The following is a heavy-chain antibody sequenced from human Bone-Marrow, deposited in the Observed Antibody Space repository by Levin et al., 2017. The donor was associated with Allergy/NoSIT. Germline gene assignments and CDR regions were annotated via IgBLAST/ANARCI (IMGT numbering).Heavy chain of an antibody. CDR2: ITPILDVP. Sequence: KISCKTSGGTFSTFTINWLRQAPGQGLEWMGTITPILDVPNRAQKFQGRLTITADKLTSTAYMELSGLRSEDTAVYYCARDLGYFYGSGNYGYFDYWGQGTVVTVSS. CDR1: GGTFSTFT. D-gene: IGHD3-10*01. J-gene: IGHJ4*02. V-gene: IGHV1-69*04. CDR3: ARDLGYFYGSGNYGYFDY.